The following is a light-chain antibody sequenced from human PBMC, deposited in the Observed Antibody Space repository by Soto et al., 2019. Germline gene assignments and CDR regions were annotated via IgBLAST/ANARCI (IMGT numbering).Light chain of an antibody. V-gene: IGKV1-5*01. J-gene: IGKJ1*01. CDR2: DAS. Sequence: DIQMNQSPSTMSASVGDRVTITCRASQSISSWLAWYQQRPGKPPKLLIYDASSLQSGVPSRFSGGGSGTEFTLFISSLKPDDVATYYCQQYYHYWTFCPGTKVDI. CDR1: QSISSW. CDR3: QQYYHYWT.